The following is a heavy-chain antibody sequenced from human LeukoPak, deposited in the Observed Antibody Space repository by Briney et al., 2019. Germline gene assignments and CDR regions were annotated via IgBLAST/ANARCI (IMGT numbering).Heavy chain of an antibody. D-gene: IGHD3-16*02. V-gene: IGHV3-48*03. J-gene: IGHJ6*03. CDR1: GFTFSSYE. Sequence: PGGSLRLSCAASGFTFSSYEMNWVRQAPGKGLEWVSCISSSGSTIYYADSVRGRFTISRDNAKNSLYLQMNSLRAEDTAVYYCARSYYDYVWGSYRSTTNYYYMDVWGKGTTVTVSS. CDR2: ISSSGSTI. CDR3: ARSYYDYVWGSYRSTTNYYYMDV.